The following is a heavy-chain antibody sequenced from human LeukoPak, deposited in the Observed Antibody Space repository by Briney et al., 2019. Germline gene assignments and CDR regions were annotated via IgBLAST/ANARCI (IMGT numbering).Heavy chain of an antibody. V-gene: IGHV1-18*01. CDR3: ARDAIQGRLTSDY. J-gene: IGHJ4*02. CDR1: GYIFTTYG. Sequence: ASVKVSCKASGYIFTTYGISWVRQAPGQGLEWMGWVSGYNDNTKYAQKLQGRVTMTTDTSTSTAYVELRSLRSDDTAVYYCARDAIQGRLTSDYWGQGTLVTVSS. D-gene: IGHD3-3*01. CDR2: VSGYNDNT.